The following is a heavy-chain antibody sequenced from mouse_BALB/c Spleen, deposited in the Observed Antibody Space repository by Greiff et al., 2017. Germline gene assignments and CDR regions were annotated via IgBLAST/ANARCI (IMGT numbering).Heavy chain of an antibody. Sequence: DVKLVESGGGLVKPGGSLKLSCAASGFAFSSYDMSWVRQTPEKRLEWVAYISSGGGSTYYPDTVKGRFTISRDNAKNTLYLQMSSLKSEDTAMYYCARHYYGSSYGDYWGQGTTLTVSS. CDR2: ISSGGGST. CDR1: GFAFSSYD. D-gene: IGHD1-1*01. J-gene: IGHJ2*01. V-gene: IGHV5-12-1*01. CDR3: ARHYYGSSYGDY.